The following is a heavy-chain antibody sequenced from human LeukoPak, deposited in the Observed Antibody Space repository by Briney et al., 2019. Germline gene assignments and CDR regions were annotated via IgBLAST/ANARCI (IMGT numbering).Heavy chain of an antibody. Sequence: ASVKVSCKASGYTFTGYYMHWVRQAPGQGLEWMGWINPNSGGTNYAQKFQGRVTMTRDTSISTAYMELSRLRSDDTAVYYCARGTTVTNIVVVPAAFDYWGRGTLVTVSS. CDR1: GYTFTGYY. CDR3: ARGTTVTNIVVVPAAFDY. D-gene: IGHD2-2*01. CDR2: INPNSGGT. J-gene: IGHJ4*02. V-gene: IGHV1-2*02.